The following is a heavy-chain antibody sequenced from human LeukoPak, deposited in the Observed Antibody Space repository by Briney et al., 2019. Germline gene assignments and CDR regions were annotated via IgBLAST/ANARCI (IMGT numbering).Heavy chain of an antibody. CDR3: AKTPILGVVATSYDY. CDR1: GFTFSSYG. J-gene: IGHJ4*02. V-gene: IGHV3-30*18. D-gene: IGHD3-3*01. CDR2: ISYDGSNK. Sequence: GGSLRLSCAASGFTFSSYGMHWVRQGPGKGLEWVAVISYDGSNKYYADSVKGRFTISRDNSKNTLYLQMNSLRAEDTAVYYCAKTPILGVVATSYDYWGQGTLVTVSS.